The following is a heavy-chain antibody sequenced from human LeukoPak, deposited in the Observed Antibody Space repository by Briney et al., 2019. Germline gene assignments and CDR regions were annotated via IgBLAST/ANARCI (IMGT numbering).Heavy chain of an antibody. CDR2: IYCSGST. D-gene: IGHD1-26*01. J-gene: IGHJ3*02. CDR1: GGSISSGGYY. CDR3: ARDVPGATGRYAFDI. Sequence: KPSETLSLTCTVSGGSISSGGYYWSWIRQHPGKGLEWIGYIYCSGSTNYNPSLKSRVTMSVDTSKNQFSLKLSSVTAADTAVYYCARDVPGATGRYAFDIWGQGTMVTVSS. V-gene: IGHV4-61*08.